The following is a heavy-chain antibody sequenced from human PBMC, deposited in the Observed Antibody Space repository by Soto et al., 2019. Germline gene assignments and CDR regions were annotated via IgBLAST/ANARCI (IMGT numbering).Heavy chain of an antibody. CDR3: ARDYRDFDY. CDR1: GFTFSSYA. V-gene: IGHV3-33*01. CDR2: IWYDGNNK. Sequence: QVQLVESGGGVVQPGKSLRLSCAASGFTFSSYAMHWVRQAPGKGLEWVAVIWYDGNNKYYADSVKGRFTISRDNSKNTRYLQMNSLRADDTAVYYCARDYRDFDYWGQGTLVTVSS. J-gene: IGHJ4*02.